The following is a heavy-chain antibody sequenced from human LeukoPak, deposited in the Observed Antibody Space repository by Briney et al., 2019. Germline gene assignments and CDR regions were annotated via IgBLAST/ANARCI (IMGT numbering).Heavy chain of an antibody. CDR2: IYSGGST. CDR3: AKGPSRSLTDYGVWGPPFDY. CDR1: GFTVSSNY. J-gene: IGHJ4*02. Sequence: PGGSLRLSCAASGFTVSSNYMSWVRQAPGKGLEWVSVIYSGGSTYYADSVKGRFTTSRDNSKNTLYLQMNSLRAEDTAVYYCAKGPSRSLTDYGVWGPPFDYWGQGTLVTVSS. V-gene: IGHV3-53*05. D-gene: IGHD4-17*01.